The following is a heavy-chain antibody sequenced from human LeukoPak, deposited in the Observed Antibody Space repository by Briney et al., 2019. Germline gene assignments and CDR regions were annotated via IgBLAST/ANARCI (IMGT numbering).Heavy chain of an antibody. D-gene: IGHD1-26*01. J-gene: IGHJ4*02. CDR2: IYSGGST. CDR3: VRIVGHTTTDF. V-gene: IGHV3-53*05. CDR1: GFTVSSNY. Sequence: LPGGSLRLSCAASGFTVSSNYMSWVRQAPGKGLEWVSVIYSGGSTYYADSVRGRFTISRDNSKNTLYLQMNSVTYEDTAVYFCVRIVGHTTTDFWGQGTIVTVSS.